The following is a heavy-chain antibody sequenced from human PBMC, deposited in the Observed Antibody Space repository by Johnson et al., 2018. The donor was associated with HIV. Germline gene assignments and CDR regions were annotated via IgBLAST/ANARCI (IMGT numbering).Heavy chain of an antibody. Sequence: VHLVESGGCLVQPGGSLRLSCAASGFTFSSYWMSWVRQAPGKGLERVANIKQDGSAKYYVDSVKGRFTISRDNAKNSLYLQMNSLRAEDTAVYYCARDPHGGYCSSSSCYGGDAFDIWGQGTMVIVS. CDR2: IKQDGSAK. J-gene: IGHJ3*02. D-gene: IGHD2-2*01. V-gene: IGHV3-7*01. CDR3: ARDPHGGYCSSSSCYGGDAFDI. CDR1: GFTFSSYW.